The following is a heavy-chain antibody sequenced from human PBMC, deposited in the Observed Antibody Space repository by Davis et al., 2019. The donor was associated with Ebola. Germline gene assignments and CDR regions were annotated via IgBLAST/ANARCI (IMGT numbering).Heavy chain of an antibody. CDR1: GFTFSDAW. V-gene: IGHV3-15*01. CDR3: TTGPTRGDHDY. D-gene: IGHD4-17*01. Sequence: GESLKISCAASGFTFSDAWMSWVRQVPGKGLEWVGRIKGKTDGGTTDYAAPVKGRFTISRDDSKNTLYLQMNSLKTEDTAVYYCTTGPTRGDHDYWGQGTLVTVS. J-gene: IGHJ4*02. CDR2: IKGKTDGGTT.